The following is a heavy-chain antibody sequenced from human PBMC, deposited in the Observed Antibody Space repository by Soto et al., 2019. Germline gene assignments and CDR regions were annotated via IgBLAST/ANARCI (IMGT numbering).Heavy chain of an antibody. CDR3: ARRPNYDYIWGSYRSFSYYYYMDV. CDR1: GGSFSGDY. D-gene: IGHD3-16*02. J-gene: IGHJ6*03. CDR2: INHSGST. V-gene: IGHV4-34*01. Sequence: SETLPLTCAVYGGSFSGDYWSWIRQPPGKGMEWIGEINHSGSTNYNPSLKSRVTISVDTSKNQFSLKLSSVTAADTAVYYCARRPNYDYIWGSYRSFSYYYYMDVWGKGTTVT.